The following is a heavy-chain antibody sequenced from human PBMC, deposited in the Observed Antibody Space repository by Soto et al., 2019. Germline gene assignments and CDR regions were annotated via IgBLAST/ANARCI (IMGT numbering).Heavy chain of an antibody. Sequence: GGSLRLSCAASGFTFSSYWMSWVRQAPGKGLEWVANIKQDGSEKYYVDSVKGRFTISRDNAKNSLYLQMNSLRAEDTAVYYCARDPFLYCSSTSCPFQSFDYWGQGTLVTVSS. CDR1: GFTFSSYW. J-gene: IGHJ4*02. V-gene: IGHV3-7*03. CDR3: ARDPFLYCSSTSCPFQSFDY. CDR2: IKQDGSEK. D-gene: IGHD2-2*01.